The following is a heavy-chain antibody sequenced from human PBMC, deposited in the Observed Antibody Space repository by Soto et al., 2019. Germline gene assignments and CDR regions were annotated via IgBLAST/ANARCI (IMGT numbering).Heavy chain of an antibody. Sequence: GESLKISCKGSGYTFTNYWIGWVRQMPGKGLEWMGIIYPGDSDTKYNPSFQGQVTISADKSVTTTYLQWSSLKASDTAIYYCAASIFYYGMDVWGQGTTVTVSS. CDR2: IYPGDSDT. V-gene: IGHV5-51*01. CDR1: GYTFTNYW. J-gene: IGHJ6*02. CDR3: AASIFYYGMDV.